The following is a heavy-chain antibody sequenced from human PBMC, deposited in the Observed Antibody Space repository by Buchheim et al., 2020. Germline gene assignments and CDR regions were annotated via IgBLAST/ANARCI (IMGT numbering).Heavy chain of an antibody. V-gene: IGHV3-30*18. CDR1: GFTFSIYG. J-gene: IGHJ4*02. D-gene: IGHD6-19*01. CDR3: AKSHSSDWYSFDY. CDR2: ISNDGSDK. Sequence: QVQLVESGGGVVRPGGSLRLSCAASGFTFSIYGMDWVRQAPGKGLEWVAVISNDGSDKYYADSVKGRFTISRDNSKNTLSLQMNSLRAEDTAVYYCAKSHSSDWYSFDYWGQGTL.